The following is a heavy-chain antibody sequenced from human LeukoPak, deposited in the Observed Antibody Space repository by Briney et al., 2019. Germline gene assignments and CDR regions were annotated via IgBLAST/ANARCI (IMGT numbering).Heavy chain of an antibody. CDR1: GGSISSSNW. J-gene: IGHJ4*02. Sequence: PSETLSLTCAVSGGSISSSNWWSWVRQPPGKGLEWIGEIYHSGSTNYNPSLKSRVTISVDTSKNQFSLKLSSVTAADTAVYYCARAVPRALRRDGYNHFDYWGQGTLVTVSS. V-gene: IGHV4-4*02. D-gene: IGHD5-24*01. CDR3: ARAVPRALRRDGYNHFDY. CDR2: IYHSGST.